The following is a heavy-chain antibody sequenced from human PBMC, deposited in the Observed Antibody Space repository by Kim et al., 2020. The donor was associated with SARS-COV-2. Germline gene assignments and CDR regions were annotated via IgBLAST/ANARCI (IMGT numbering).Heavy chain of an antibody. Sequence: WYNYYAKSVKSQITVNPDTSKNQFSLQLTSVTPKDTAVYYCARGGGYRLDPWGQGTLVTVSS. D-gene: IGHD3-22*01. V-gene: IGHV6-1*01. CDR3: ARGGGYRLDP. CDR2: WYN. J-gene: IGHJ5*02.